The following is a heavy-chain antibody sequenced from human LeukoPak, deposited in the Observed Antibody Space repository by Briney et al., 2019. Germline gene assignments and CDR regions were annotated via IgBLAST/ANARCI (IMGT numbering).Heavy chain of an antibody. D-gene: IGHD5-12*01. CDR2: ISSSGSTI. J-gene: IGHJ4*02. CDR3: ARWGYSCYDWVDY. Sequence: GGSLRLSCAASGFTFSSYEMNWVRQAPGKGLEWVSYISSSGSTIYYADSVKGRFTISRDNAKNSLYLQMNSLRAEDTAVYYCARWGYSCYDWVDYWGQGTLVTVSS. V-gene: IGHV3-48*03. CDR1: GFTFSSYE.